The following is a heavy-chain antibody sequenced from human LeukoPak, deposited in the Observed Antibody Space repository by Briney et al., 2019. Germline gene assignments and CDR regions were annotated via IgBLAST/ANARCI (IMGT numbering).Heavy chain of an antibody. J-gene: IGHJ4*02. D-gene: IGHD4-17*01. CDR2: ISYDGSNK. CDR1: GFTFSSYA. CDR3: ARESPSGDYEFDY. Sequence: PGGSLRLSCAASGFTFSSYAMHWVRQAPGKGLEWVAVISYDGSNKYYADSVKGRFTISRDNSKNTLYLQMNSLRAEDTAVYYCARESPSGDYEFDYWGREPWSPSPQ. V-gene: IGHV3-30-3*01.